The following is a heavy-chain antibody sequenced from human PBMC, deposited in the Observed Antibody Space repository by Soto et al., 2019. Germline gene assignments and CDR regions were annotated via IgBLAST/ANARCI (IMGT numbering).Heavy chain of an antibody. D-gene: IGHD2-8*01. CDR1: GGSISSSSYY. J-gene: IGHJ5*02. CDR2: IYYSGST. CDR3: ARGSVLIVYAILWFDH. V-gene: IGHV4-39*01. Sequence: SETLSLTCTVSGGSISSSSYYWGWIRHPPGKGLEWIGSIYYSGSTYYNPSLKSRVTISVDTSKNQFSLKLSSVTAADTAVYYCARGSVLIVYAILWFDHWGQGTLVTVSS.